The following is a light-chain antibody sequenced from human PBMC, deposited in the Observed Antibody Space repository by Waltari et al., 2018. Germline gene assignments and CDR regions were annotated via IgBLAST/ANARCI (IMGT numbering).Light chain of an antibody. CDR2: WAS. Sequence: IVMTQSPASLAVSLGERATINCKANQSVFFSSTNKNYVAWYQQRPGQPPRLLLSWASIRESGVPDRVVGSGSCTDFTLTINSLQAEDVALYYCQHYYRTPYSFGQGTKLEIK. J-gene: IGKJ2*03. CDR3: QHYYRTPYS. CDR1: QSVFFSSTNKNY. V-gene: IGKV4-1*01.